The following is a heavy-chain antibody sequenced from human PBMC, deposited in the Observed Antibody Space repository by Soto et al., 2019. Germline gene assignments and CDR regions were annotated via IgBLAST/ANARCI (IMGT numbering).Heavy chain of an antibody. CDR3: ARDRYSYDSRAYQGVDWYFDL. Sequence: LRLSCAASGFTFNNYGMHWVRQAPGKGLEWVAVIWYDGSHESYANSVKGRFTISRDNSKNTLYLQMNSLRAEDTAVYYCARDRYSYDSRAYQGVDWYFDLWGRGTLVTVSS. CDR1: GFTFNNYG. D-gene: IGHD3-22*01. J-gene: IGHJ2*01. V-gene: IGHV3-33*01. CDR2: IWYDGSHE.